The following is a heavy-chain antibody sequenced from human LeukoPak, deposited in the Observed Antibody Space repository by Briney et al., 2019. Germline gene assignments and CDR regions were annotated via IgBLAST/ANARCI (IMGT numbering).Heavy chain of an antibody. CDR3: ARGYNYANDFDS. V-gene: IGHV3-74*01. Sequence: GGSLRLSCVASGFTFSNYWMHWVRQAPGKGLVWVSRITSDGTATTYADSVKGRFTISRDNAKNTLYLQMNSLRVEDKALYYCARGYNYANDFDSWGQGTLVSVSS. J-gene: IGHJ4*02. CDR1: GFTFSNYW. CDR2: ITSDGTAT. D-gene: IGHD5-24*01.